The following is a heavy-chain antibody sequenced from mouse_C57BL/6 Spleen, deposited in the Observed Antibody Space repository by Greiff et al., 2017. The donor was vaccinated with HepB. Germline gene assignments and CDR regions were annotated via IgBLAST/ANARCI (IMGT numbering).Heavy chain of an antibody. J-gene: IGHJ2*01. D-gene: IGHD1-1*01. CDR2: IYPGSGST. CDR1: GYTFTSYW. Sequence: QVQLQQPGAELVKPGASVKMSCKASGYTFTSYWITWVKQRPGQGLEWIGDIYPGSGSTNYNEKFKSKATLTVDTSSSTAYMQLSSLTSEDSAVYYCARGIHYYGSSQYYFDYWGQGTTLTVSS. V-gene: IGHV1-55*01. CDR3: ARGIHYYGSSQYYFDY.